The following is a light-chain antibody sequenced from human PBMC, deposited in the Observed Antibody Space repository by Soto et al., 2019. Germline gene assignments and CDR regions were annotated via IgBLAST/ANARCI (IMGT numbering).Light chain of an antibody. Sequence: QSALTQPASVSGSPGQSITISCTGTSSDVGSYNLVSWYQQHPGKAPKLMIYEVSKRPSGVSNRFSGSKSCNTASLTISGLQAEDEADYYCCSYAGSSTFVVFGGGTKLTV. J-gene: IGLJ2*01. CDR2: EVS. CDR3: CSYAGSSTFVV. CDR1: SSDVGSYNL. V-gene: IGLV2-23*02.